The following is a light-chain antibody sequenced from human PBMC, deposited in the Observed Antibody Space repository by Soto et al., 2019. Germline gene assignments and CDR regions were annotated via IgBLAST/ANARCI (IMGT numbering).Light chain of an antibody. V-gene: IGLV1-44*01. CDR2: SNS. Sequence: QSVLTQPPSASGTPGQRVTISCSGSSSNVGSRPVNWYQQVSGTAPKLLMYSNSLRPSGVPDRFSGSKSGTSASLAISGLQSEDEADYYCAAWDDNLNGVLFGGGTKVTVL. J-gene: IGLJ2*01. CDR1: SSNVGSRP. CDR3: AAWDDNLNGVL.